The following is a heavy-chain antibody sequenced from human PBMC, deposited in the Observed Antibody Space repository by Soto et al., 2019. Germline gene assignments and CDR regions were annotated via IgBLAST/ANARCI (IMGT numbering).Heavy chain of an antibody. V-gene: IGHV4-39*02. Sequence: QLQLQESGPGLVKPSETLSLTCTVSGGSISSYYWGWIRRPPGKGLEWIGRIYYSGSTYYNPSLKSRVTIPVDTSKNHFSLKLSSVTAADTAVYYCARRWGYSFAYWGQGTLVTVSS. CDR3: ARRWGYSFAY. D-gene: IGHD7-27*01. CDR2: IYYSGST. J-gene: IGHJ4*02. CDR1: GGSISSYY.